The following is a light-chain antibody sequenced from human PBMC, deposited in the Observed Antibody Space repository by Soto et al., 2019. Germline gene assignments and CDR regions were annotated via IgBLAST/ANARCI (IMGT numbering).Light chain of an antibody. Sequence: EIVLTQSPGTLSLSPGEIATLSCRASQSVSSDYLAWYQQKPGQAPRLLIYGASSRATGIPDRFSGSGSGTHFTLTISRLEPEDFAVYYCQQYGSSPRLTFGGGTKVDIK. CDR2: GAS. CDR3: QQYGSSPRLT. J-gene: IGKJ4*01. V-gene: IGKV3-20*01. CDR1: QSVSSDY.